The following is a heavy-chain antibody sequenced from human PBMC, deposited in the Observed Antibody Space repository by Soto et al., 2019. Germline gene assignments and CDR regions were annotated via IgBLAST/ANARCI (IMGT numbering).Heavy chain of an antibody. CDR2: INSAGSAS. V-gene: IGHV3-74*01. D-gene: IGHD5-18*01. Sequence: EVQLVESGGGLVQPGGSLRLSCVGSGFTFSSYWMHWVHQVPGKGPVWVSRINSAGSASSYVDFVKGRFTVSRDNAKNTLYLEMNSLSAEATAVYYCATGGYRYGWGYWGQGTLVTVSS. CDR3: ATGGYRYGWGY. J-gene: IGHJ4*02. CDR1: GFTFSSYW.